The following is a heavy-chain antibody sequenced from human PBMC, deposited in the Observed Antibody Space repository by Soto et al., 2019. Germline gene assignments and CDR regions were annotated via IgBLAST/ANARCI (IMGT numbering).Heavy chain of an antibody. CDR2: ISGSGGST. J-gene: IGHJ4*02. D-gene: IGHD6-6*01. V-gene: IGHV3-23*01. CDR1: GFTFSDHY. CDR3: AKDRRGYSSSRYFDY. Sequence: PGGSLRLSCAASGFTFSDHYMDWVRQAPGKGLEWVGRISGSGGSTYYADSVKGRFTISRDHSKNTLYLQTNSLRAEDTAVYYCAKDRRGYSSSRYFDYWGQGTLITVSS.